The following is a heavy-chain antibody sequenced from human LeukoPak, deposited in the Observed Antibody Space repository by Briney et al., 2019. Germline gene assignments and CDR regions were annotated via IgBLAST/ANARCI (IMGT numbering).Heavy chain of an antibody. CDR1: GYTFTSYA. D-gene: IGHD6-6*01. V-gene: IGHV7-4-1*02. J-gene: IGHJ6*03. CDR3: ARGLAARLGYYYYYMDV. Sequence: ASVKVSCKASGYTFTSYAMNWVRQAPGQGLEWMGWINTNTGNPTYAQGFTGRFVFSLDTSVSTAYLQISSLKAEDTAVYYCARGLAARLGYYYYYMDVWGKGTTVTVSS. CDR2: INTNTGNP.